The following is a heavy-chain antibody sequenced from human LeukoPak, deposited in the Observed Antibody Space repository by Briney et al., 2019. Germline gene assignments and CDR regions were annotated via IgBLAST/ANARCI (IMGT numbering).Heavy chain of an antibody. CDR3: VKDFGRVRGTPDS. J-gene: IGHJ4*02. Sequence: GGSLRLSCSASGFVFSIYTMYWVRQAPGKGPEYVSTISGSGNGGSIYYADSVKGRFTISRNDSKSIVYLQVNGLRSEDTAVYYCVKDFGRVRGTPDSWGQGTLVTVSS. D-gene: IGHD2/OR15-2a*01. CDR2: ISGSGNGGSI. CDR1: GFVFSIYT. V-gene: IGHV3-64D*06.